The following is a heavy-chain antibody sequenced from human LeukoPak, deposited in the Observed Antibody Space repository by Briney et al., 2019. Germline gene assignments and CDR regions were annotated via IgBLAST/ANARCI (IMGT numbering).Heavy chain of an antibody. CDR1: GFTFSSYG. CDR3: AKAVLEYDSSGYFDY. D-gene: IGHD3-22*01. CDR2: IWYDGSNK. Sequence: GGSLRLSCAASGFTFSSYGMHWVRQAPGKGLEWVAVIWYDGSNKYYADSVKGRFTISRDNSKNTLYLQMNSLRAEDTAVYYCAKAVLEYDSSGYFDYWGQGTLVTVSS. V-gene: IGHV3-33*06. J-gene: IGHJ4*02.